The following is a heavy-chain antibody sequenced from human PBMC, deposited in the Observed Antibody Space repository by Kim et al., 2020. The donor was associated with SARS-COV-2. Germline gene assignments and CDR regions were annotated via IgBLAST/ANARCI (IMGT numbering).Heavy chain of an antibody. CDR3: ARDYGYGNYYFDY. CDR1: GFTFSSYA. Sequence: GGSLRLSCAASGFTFSSYAMHWVRQAPGKGLEYVSAISSNGGSTYYANSVKGRFTISRDNSKNTLYLQMGSLRAQDMAVYYFARDYGYGNYYFDYWGQGTLVTVSS. V-gene: IGHV3-64*01. D-gene: IGHD5-18*01. J-gene: IGHJ4*02. CDR2: ISSNGGST.